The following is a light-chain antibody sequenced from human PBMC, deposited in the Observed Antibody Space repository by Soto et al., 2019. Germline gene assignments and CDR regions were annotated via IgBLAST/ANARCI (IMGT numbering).Light chain of an antibody. CDR2: DCY. CDR3: QQYNSYSRT. CDR1: QSISSG. V-gene: IGKV1-5*01. J-gene: IGKJ1*01. Sequence: DIQMTQAPSTLSSSLGYRVTITCRASQSISSGLAWYQQTPEKGTKVLIYDCYSLEGGVPSRLSGSGSGTEFTLTLSSLQPDDFATYYCQQYNSYSRTFGQGTNVDIK.